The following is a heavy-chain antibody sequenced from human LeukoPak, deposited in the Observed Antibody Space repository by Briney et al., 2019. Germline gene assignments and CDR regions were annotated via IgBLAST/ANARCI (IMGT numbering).Heavy chain of an antibody. CDR2: IYYSGST. CDR1: GDSISGSSYY. CDR3: ARDRQQLVRGDYFDY. D-gene: IGHD6-13*01. Sequence: SETLSLTCTVSGDSISGSSYYWVWIRQPPGKGLEWIGSIYYSGSTYYNPSLKSRVTISLDTSKNQFSLKVNSVTAADTAVYYCARDRQQLVRGDYFDYWGQGTLVTVSS. V-gene: IGHV4-39*07. J-gene: IGHJ4*02.